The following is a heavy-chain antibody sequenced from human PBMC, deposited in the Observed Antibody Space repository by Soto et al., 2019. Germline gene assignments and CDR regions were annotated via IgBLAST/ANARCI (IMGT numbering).Heavy chain of an antibody. J-gene: IGHJ4*02. CDR3: ARYRREAVAGYTLDN. CDR2: VYNSGST. Sequence: SETLSLTCTVSGGSISSNYWTWIRQPPGKGLEWIGYVYNSGSTNYNPSLKSRVTISEDTSKSQSSLKVNSMTAADTAVYYCARYRREAVAGYTLDNWGQGILVTVSS. V-gene: IGHV4-59*01. D-gene: IGHD6-13*01. CDR1: GGSISSNY.